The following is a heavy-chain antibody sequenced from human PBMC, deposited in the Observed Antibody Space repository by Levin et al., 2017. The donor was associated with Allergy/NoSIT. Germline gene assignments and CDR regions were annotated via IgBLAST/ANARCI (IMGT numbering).Heavy chain of an antibody. CDR2: ISGYNGNT. Sequence: ASVKVSCNTSGYTFFNYGVAWVRQAPGQGHEWMGWISGYNGNTIYAEKFQGRVSMTRDTSTKAFYMHLNGLTSDDTAVYFCARDHSDDMAYWFGPWGQGTLVTVSS. D-gene: IGHD3-9*01. V-gene: IGHV1-18*01. CDR3: ARDHSDDMAYWFGP. J-gene: IGHJ5*02. CDR1: GYTFFNYG.